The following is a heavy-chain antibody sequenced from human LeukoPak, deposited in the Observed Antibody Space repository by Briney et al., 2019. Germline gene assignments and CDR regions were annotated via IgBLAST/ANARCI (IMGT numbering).Heavy chain of an antibody. CDR1: GGSFSGYY. V-gene: IGHV4-34*01. D-gene: IGHD3-9*01. CDR3: ARGRSGIRYFDWLLRYFDY. J-gene: IGHJ4*02. Sequence: KTSETLSLTCAVYGGSFSGYYRGWIRQPPGKGLEWIGEINHSGSTNYNPSLKSRVTISVGTSKNQFSLKLSSVTAADTAVYYWARGRSGIRYFDWLLRYFDYWGQGTLVTVSS. CDR2: INHSGST.